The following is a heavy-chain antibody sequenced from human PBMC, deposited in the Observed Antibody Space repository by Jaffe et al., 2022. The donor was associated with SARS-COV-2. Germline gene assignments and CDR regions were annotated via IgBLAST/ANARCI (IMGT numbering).Heavy chain of an antibody. J-gene: IGHJ4*02. V-gene: IGHV3-23*01. CDR3: AKSRPIDY. D-gene: IGHD6-13*01. CDR2: ISGGGGVT. Sequence: EVQLLESGGGLVQPGGSLKLSCAASGFTFSNYAMSWVRQAPGKGLEWVSTISGGGGVTYYADSVKGRFTISRDNSKNTLYLQMNSLTAEDTAVFYCAKSRPIDYWGQGTSVTVSS. CDR1: GFTFSNYA.